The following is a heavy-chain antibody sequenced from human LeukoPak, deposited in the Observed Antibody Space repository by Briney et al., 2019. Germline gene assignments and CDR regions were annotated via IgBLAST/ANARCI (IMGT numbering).Heavy chain of an antibody. D-gene: IGHD4-17*01. CDR2: ISGGGGTT. V-gene: IGHV3-23*01. Sequence: PGGSLRLSCAASGFTFSSYAVTWVRQAPGKGLDWVSAISGGGGTTFYTDSVRGRFTISRDNSENTVYLQMNGLRAEDTAVYYCAIGRPTADFYYGLDVWGQGTTVTVSS. CDR1: GFTFSSYA. CDR3: AIGRPTADFYYGLDV. J-gene: IGHJ6*02.